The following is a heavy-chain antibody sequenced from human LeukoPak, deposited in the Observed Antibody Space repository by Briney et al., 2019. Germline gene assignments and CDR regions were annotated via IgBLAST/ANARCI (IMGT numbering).Heavy chain of an antibody. V-gene: IGHV3-74*01. D-gene: IGHD3-16*01. CDR2: IKNDGRTT. J-gene: IGHJ4*02. Sequence: SGGSLRLSCAASGVTFSHRWMHWVRQAPGKGLVWVSLIKNDGRTTIYADSVKGRFTISRDNGKSTLYLQMNSLRAEDTGIYHCTTGPSYGYEWWGQGTVVTVSS. CDR1: GVTFSHRW. CDR3: TTGPSYGYEW.